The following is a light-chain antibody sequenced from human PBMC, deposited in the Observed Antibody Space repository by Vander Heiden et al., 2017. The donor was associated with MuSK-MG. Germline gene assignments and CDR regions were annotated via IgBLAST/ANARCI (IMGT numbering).Light chain of an antibody. CDR2: EVS. Sequence: QSALTQPASVSGSPGQSITISCTGTSSDVGGYNYVSWYQQHPGKAPKLMNYEVSNRPSGVSNRFSGSKSGNTASLTISGLQAEDEADYYCSSYTSSSTLYAYGPGTNVT. V-gene: IGLV2-14*01. J-gene: IGLJ1*01. CDR1: SSDVGGYNY. CDR3: SSYTSSSTLYA.